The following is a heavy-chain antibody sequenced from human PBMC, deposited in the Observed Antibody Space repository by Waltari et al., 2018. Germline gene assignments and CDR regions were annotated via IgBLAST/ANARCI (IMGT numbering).Heavy chain of an antibody. V-gene: IGHV4-34*01. CDR3: ARHPRTYYYGMDV. J-gene: IGHJ6*02. Sequence: QVQLQQWGAGLLKPSETLSLTCAVYGGSFSGYYWSWIRQPPGKGLEWIGEINHSGSTYYNPSLKSRVTITVDTSKNQVSLKLSSVTAADTAVYYCARHPRTYYYGMDVWGQGTTVTVSS. CDR1: GGSFSGYY. CDR2: INHSGST.